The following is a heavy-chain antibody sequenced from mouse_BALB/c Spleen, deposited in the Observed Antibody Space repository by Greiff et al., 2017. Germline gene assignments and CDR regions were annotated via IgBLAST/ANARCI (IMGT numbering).Heavy chain of an antibody. CDR2: ISTYYGDA. J-gene: IGHJ2*01. CDR1: GYTFTSYW. V-gene: IGHV1S137*01. Sequence: VQLQQSGAELAKPGASVKMSCKASGYTFTSYWMHWVKQSHAKSLEWIGVISTYYGDASYNQKFKGKATMTVDKSSSTAYMELARLTSEDSAIYYCASGRTAIDYWGQGTTLTVAS. CDR3: ASGRTAIDY. D-gene: IGHD1-1*02.